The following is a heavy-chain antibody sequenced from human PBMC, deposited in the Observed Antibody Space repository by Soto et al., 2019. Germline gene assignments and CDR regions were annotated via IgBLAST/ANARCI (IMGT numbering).Heavy chain of an antibody. CDR1: GFTFTSHG. D-gene: IGHD3-10*01. J-gene: IGHJ4*02. CDR2: ITSGSSSK. CDR3: AKGLGVLHLFEY. V-gene: IGHV3-48*01. Sequence: HPGGSLRLSCACSGFTFTSHGMNWVRQAPGKGLEWVSHITSGSSSKYYADSVKGRFTISRDNAKKSVYLQMNSLRAEDTAVYYCAKGLGVLHLFEYWGQGTLVTVSS.